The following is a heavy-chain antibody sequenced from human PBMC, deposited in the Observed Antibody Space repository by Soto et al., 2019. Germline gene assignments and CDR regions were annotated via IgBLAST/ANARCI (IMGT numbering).Heavy chain of an antibody. D-gene: IGHD3-16*01. J-gene: IGHJ4*02. CDR3: DFGNLSYYFDH. V-gene: IGHV3-33*01. CDR1: GFAFSSFG. CDR2: IWYDGSDK. Sequence: GGSLRLSCAASGFAFSSFGMHWVRQAPGKGLEWVAIIWYDGSDKYYADSVKGRFTISRDNSKNTLYLQMNSLRAEDTAVYHCDFGNLSYYFDHWGQGTPVTVSS.